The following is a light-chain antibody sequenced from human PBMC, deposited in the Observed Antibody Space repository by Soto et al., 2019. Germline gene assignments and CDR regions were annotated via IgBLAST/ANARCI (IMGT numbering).Light chain of an antibody. CDR2: DVS. V-gene: IGLV2-14*01. CDR3: SSYTSSITLV. CDR1: SSDVGAYSY. J-gene: IGLJ2*01. Sequence: QSALTQPASVSGSPGQSITISCTGTSSDVGAYSYVSWYQQHPGKAPKLVIYDVSNRPSGVSTRVSGYKYGNTASLTISGRQAEDEADYYCSSYTSSITLVFGGGTKLTVL.